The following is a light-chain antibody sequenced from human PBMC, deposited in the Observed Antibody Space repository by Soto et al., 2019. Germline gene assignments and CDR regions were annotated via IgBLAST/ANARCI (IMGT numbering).Light chain of an antibody. CDR2: EVS. Sequence: QSVLTQPASVSRSPGQSIAISCTGTSSDVGAYDFVSWYQQHPDKAPKLMIYEVSHRPSGVSYRFSGSKSVNTATLTISGLQAEDEADYYCSSYTTSSTRVFGTGTNVTVL. V-gene: IGLV2-14*03. CDR3: SSYTTSSTRV. CDR1: SSDVGAYDF. J-gene: IGLJ1*01.